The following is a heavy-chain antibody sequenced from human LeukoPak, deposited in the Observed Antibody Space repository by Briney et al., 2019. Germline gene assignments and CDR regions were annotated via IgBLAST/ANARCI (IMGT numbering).Heavy chain of an antibody. CDR2: IYHSGST. CDR3: ARREYSGSYGIDY. J-gene: IGHJ4*02. V-gene: IGHV4-38-2*02. CDR1: GYSISSGYY. Sequence: SETLSLTCTVSGYSISSGYYWALIRQPPGKGLEWIGSIYHSGSTYYNPSLKSRVTISVDTSKNQFSLKLSSVTAADSALYYCARREYSGSYGIDYWGQGTLVTVSS. D-gene: IGHD1-26*01.